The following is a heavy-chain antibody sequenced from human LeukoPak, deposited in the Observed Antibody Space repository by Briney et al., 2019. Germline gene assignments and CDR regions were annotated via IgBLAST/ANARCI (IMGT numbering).Heavy chain of an antibody. Sequence: SQTLSLTCTVSGGSISSGSYYWSWIRQPAGKGLEWIGRIYTSGSTNYNPSLKSRVTISVDTSKNQFSLKLTSVTAADTAVYFCARDPYYYDTSGYYWPLGAFDYWGRGTLVTVSS. CDR1: GGSISSGSYY. V-gene: IGHV4-61*02. CDR2: IYTSGST. D-gene: IGHD3-22*01. J-gene: IGHJ4*02. CDR3: ARDPYYYDTSGYYWPLGAFDY.